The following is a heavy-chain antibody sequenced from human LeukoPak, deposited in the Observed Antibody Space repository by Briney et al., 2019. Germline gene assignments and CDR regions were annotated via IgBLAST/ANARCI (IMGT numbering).Heavy chain of an antibody. Sequence: SETLSLTCTVSGGSISSYYWSWIRQPPGKGLEWIGYIYYSGSTNYNPSLKSRVTISIDTSKNQFSLKLTSVTAADTAVYYCARGRYYDSSGYYLDYWGQGTLVTVSS. CDR3: ARGRYYDSSGYYLDY. CDR1: GGSISSYY. V-gene: IGHV4-59*01. D-gene: IGHD3-22*01. CDR2: IYYSGST. J-gene: IGHJ4*02.